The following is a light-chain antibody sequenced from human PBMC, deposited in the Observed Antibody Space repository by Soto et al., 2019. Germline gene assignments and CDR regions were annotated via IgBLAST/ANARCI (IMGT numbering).Light chain of an antibody. CDR1: QSASSRY. Sequence: EIVLTQSPGTLSLSPGERATLSCGAGQSASSRYLAWYQQKPGQAPRLLIYGASSRATGIPDRFSGSGSGTDFTLTISRLEPEDFAVYYCQQYGSSPWTFGQGTKVEIK. V-gene: IGKV3-20*01. J-gene: IGKJ1*01. CDR2: GAS. CDR3: QQYGSSPWT.